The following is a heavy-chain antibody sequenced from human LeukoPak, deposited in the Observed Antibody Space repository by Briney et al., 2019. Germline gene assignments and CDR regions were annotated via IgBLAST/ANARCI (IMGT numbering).Heavy chain of an antibody. V-gene: IGHV4-31*03. D-gene: IGHD3-9*01. Sequence: SETLSLTCTVSSGSISSGGDYWSWIRQHLGKGLEWIGYIYYSGTTYYNPSLKSRVTISADTSKNQFSLKLSSVTAADTAVYYCARVTYDTLNVKGGVDVWGQGTTVTVSS. CDR1: SGSISSGGDY. CDR2: IYYSGTT. CDR3: ARVTYDTLNVKGGVDV. J-gene: IGHJ6*02.